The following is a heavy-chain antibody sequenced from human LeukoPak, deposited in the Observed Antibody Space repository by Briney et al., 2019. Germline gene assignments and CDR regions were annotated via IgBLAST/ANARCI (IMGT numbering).Heavy chain of an antibody. CDR1: GYTFTSYY. Sequence: GASVKVSCKASGYTFTSYYMHWVRQAPGQGLEWMGIINPSGGSTSYVQKFQGRVTMTRDTSTSTVYMELSSLRSEDTAVYYCAREGNRGYSYGPRYYYYGMDVWGQGTTVTVSS. V-gene: IGHV1-46*01. CDR3: AREGNRGYSYGPRYYYYGMDV. CDR2: INPSGGST. D-gene: IGHD5-18*01. J-gene: IGHJ6*02.